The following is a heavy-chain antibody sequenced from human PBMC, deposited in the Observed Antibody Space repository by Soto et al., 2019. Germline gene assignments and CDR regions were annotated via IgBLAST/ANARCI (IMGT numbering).Heavy chain of an antibody. CDR1: GYTFTSYG. Sequence: ASVKVSCKASGYTFTSYGISWVRQAPGQGLEWMGWISAYNDNTNYAHKLQGRVTMTTDTSTSTAYMELRSLRSDDTVVYYCARDLSKFAIVVAAGFDYWGRGTLVTVSS. V-gene: IGHV1-18*01. CDR3: ARDLSKFAIVVAAGFDY. CDR2: ISAYNDNT. J-gene: IGHJ4*02. D-gene: IGHD6-19*01.